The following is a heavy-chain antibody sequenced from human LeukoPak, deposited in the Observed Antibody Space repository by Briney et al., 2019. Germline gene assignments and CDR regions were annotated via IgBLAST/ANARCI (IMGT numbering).Heavy chain of an antibody. D-gene: IGHD6-6*01. V-gene: IGHV3-21*01. CDR1: GFTFSSYS. J-gene: IGHJ6*02. Sequence: PGGSLRLSCAASGFTFSSYSMNWVRQAPGKGLEWVLSISSSSSYIYYADSVKGRFTISRDNAKNSLYLQMNSLRAEDTAVYYCAREVEYSSPTVYYGMDVWGQGTTVTVSS. CDR3: AREVEYSSPTVYYGMDV. CDR2: ISSSSSYI.